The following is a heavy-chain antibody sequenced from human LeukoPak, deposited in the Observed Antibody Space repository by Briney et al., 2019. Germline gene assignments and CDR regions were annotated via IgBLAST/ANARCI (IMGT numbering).Heavy chain of an antibody. CDR1: GGSISSYY. J-gene: IGHJ3*02. V-gene: IGHV4-4*07. D-gene: IGHD2-15*01. Sequence: SETLSLTCTVSGGSISSYYWSWIRQPAGKGLEWIGRIYTSGSTNYNPSLKSRVTMSVDTSKNQFSLKLSSVTAADTAVYYCAREADIVVLWFGAFDIWGQGTMVTVSS. CDR2: IYTSGST. CDR3: AREADIVVLWFGAFDI.